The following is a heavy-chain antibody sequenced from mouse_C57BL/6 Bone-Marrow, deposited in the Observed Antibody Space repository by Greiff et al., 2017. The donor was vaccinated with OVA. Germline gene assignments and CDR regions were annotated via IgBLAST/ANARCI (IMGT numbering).Heavy chain of an antibody. CDR2: IYPGSGST. J-gene: IGHJ2*01. V-gene: IGHV1-55*01. CDR3: ARKNYGSSSLDY. Sequence: VQLQQPGAELVKPGASVKMSCKASGYTFTSYWITWVKQRPGQGLEWIGDIYPGSGSTNYNEKFKSKATLPVDTSSSTAYMQLSSLTSEDSAVYYCARKNYGSSSLDYWGQGTTLTVSS. CDR1: GYTFTSYW. D-gene: IGHD1-1*01.